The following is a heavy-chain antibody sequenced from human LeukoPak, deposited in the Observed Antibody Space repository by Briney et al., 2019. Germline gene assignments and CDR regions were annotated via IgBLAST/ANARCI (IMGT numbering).Heavy chain of an antibody. CDR1: GYRFSNYA. CDR2: VTGSGADT. CDR3: AFGRDGYAHFLDY. D-gene: IGHD5-24*01. V-gene: IGHV3-23*01. J-gene: IGHJ4*02. Sequence: GGSLSLSCSTSGYRFSNYAMSWVRQAPGKGLEWVSAVTGSGADTYYAGSVQGRFTVSRDNTKNTLFLHMNNLRAEDTAKYYCAFGRDGYAHFLDYWGQGTLVTVSS.